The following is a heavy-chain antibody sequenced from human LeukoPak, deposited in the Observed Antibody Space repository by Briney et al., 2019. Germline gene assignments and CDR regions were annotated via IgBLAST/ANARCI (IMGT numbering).Heavy chain of an antibody. CDR2: IYYSGST. D-gene: IGHD6-19*01. V-gene: IGHV4-39*01. Sequence: SETLSLTCTVSGGSISSSSYYWGWIRQPPGKGLEWIGSIYYSGSTYYNPSLKSRVTISVDTSKNQFSLKLSSVTAADTAVYYCARHTRYSSGWHGVYYFDYWGQGTLVTVSS. J-gene: IGHJ4*02. CDR1: GGSISSSSYY. CDR3: ARHTRYSSGWHGVYYFDY.